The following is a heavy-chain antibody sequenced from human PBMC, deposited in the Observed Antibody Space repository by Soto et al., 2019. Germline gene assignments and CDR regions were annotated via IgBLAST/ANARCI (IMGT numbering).Heavy chain of an antibody. D-gene: IGHD3-22*01. CDR3: ARGHYYDSSGYMSY. Sequence: ASVQVSCMASGYTFPSYGIIWVRQAPGQGLEWMGRISAYNGNTNYAQKLQGRVTMTTDTSTSTAYMELRSLRSDDTAVYYCARGHYYDSSGYMSYWGQGTLVTVSS. V-gene: IGHV1-18*01. CDR2: ISAYNGNT. J-gene: IGHJ4*02. CDR1: GYTFPSYG.